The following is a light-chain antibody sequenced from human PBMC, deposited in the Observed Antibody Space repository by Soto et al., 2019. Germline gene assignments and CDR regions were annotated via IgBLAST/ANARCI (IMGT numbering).Light chain of an antibody. CDR1: NIGSKN. Sequence: SYELTQPLSVSVALGQTARITCGGNNIGSKNVHWYQQKPGQAPVLVIHRDSHRPSGIPERFSGSNSGNTATLTVSGAQAGDEGDYYCQVWDSNTEVVFGGGTKLTVL. CDR2: RDS. CDR3: QVWDSNTEVV. J-gene: IGLJ2*01. V-gene: IGLV3-9*01.